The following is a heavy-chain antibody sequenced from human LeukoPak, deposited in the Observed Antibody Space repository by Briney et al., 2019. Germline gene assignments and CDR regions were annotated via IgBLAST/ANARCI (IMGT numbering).Heavy chain of an antibody. Sequence: GRPLRLSCAASGFTFSSYAMHWVRQAPGKGLEWVAVISYDGSNKYYADSVKGRFTISRDNSKNTLYLQMNSLRAEDTAVYYCAGAYYDSSGRFDYWGQGTLVTVSS. CDR3: AGAYYDSSGRFDY. CDR1: GFTFSSYA. V-gene: IGHV3-30-3*01. CDR2: ISYDGSNK. J-gene: IGHJ4*02. D-gene: IGHD3-22*01.